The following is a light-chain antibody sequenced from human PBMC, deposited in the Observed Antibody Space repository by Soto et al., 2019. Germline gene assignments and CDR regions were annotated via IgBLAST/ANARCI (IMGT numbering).Light chain of an antibody. V-gene: IGKV3D-20*02. Sequence: EIVLTQSPGTLSLTPGERATLSCRASQSVSSSYLAWYQQKPGQAPRLLIYGASTRATGIPARFSGSGSGTEFTLTISSLEPEDFAVYYCQQRSKWPLTFGQGTRLEIK. CDR1: QSVSSSY. CDR2: GAS. J-gene: IGKJ5*01. CDR3: QQRSKWPLT.